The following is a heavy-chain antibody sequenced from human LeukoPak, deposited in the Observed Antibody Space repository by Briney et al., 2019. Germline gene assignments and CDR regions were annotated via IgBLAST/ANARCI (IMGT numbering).Heavy chain of an antibody. V-gene: IGHV4-4*07. Sequence: SETLSLTCTVSGDSISNYYWSWIRQPAGKGLEWIGRIYTSGSTNYNPSLKSRVTMSVDTSKNQFSLKLSSVTAADTAVYYCARARRLVVVTATDAFDIWGQGTMVTVSS. CDR3: ARARRLVVVTATDAFDI. J-gene: IGHJ3*02. CDR2: IYTSGST. CDR1: GDSISNYY. D-gene: IGHD2-21*02.